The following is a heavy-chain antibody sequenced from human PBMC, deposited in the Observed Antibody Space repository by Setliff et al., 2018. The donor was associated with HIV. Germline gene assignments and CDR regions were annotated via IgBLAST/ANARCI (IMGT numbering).Heavy chain of an antibody. Sequence: SVKVSCKSSAGSFSIFAINRVRQAPGQGLEWMGGMMTIFSTTNYARKFQGRVTITTDESTGTAYMELSNLRSEDTAVYYCATEGAGGSYQRASALDVWGQGTMVTVSS. CDR3: ATEGAGGSYQRASALDV. CDR1: AGSFSIFA. CDR2: MMTIFSTT. V-gene: IGHV1-69*05. D-gene: IGHD1-26*01. J-gene: IGHJ3*01.